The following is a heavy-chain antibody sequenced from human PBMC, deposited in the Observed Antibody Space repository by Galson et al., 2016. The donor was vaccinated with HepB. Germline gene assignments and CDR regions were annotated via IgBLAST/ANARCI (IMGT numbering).Heavy chain of an antibody. Sequence: SLRLSCAASGFIFNTYGMHWVRQAPGKGLEWVALIWYDGSNTYYADSVRGRFTISRDNSKNTRYLQMNSLRAEDTALYYCARGSVEVGFDYWGQGTLVTVSS. V-gene: IGHV3-33*01. CDR2: IWYDGSNT. CDR1: GFIFNTYG. D-gene: IGHD3-10*01. J-gene: IGHJ4*02. CDR3: ARGSVEVGFDY.